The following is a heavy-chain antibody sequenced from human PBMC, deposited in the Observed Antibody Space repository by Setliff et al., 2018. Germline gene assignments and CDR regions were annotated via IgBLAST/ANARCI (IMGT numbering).Heavy chain of an antibody. J-gene: IGHJ4*02. CDR2: ISAYNGNT. D-gene: IGHD2-2*01. CDR1: GYTFSNFG. CDR3: VRGIIGYCSSTSCYYLDY. Sequence: ASVKVSCKASGYTFSNFGFSWVRQAPGQGLEWMGWISAYNGNTNYAQRLRGRVTMTTDTSTNTAYMELRSLTSDDTAIYYCVRGIIGYCSSTSCYYLDYWGQGTLVTVSS. V-gene: IGHV1-18*01.